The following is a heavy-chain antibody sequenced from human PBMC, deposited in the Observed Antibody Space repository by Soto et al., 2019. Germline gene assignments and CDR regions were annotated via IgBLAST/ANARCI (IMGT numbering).Heavy chain of an antibody. Sequence: GESLKISCKGSGYSFTSYWIGWVRQMPGKGLEWMGIIYPGDSDTRYSPSFQGQVTISADKSISTAYLQWSSLKASDTAMYYCARRIAYCGGDGSVGYFDYWGQGTLVTVSS. CDR1: GYSFTSYW. V-gene: IGHV5-51*01. D-gene: IGHD2-21*02. CDR2: IYPGDSDT. CDR3: ARRIAYCGGDGSVGYFDY. J-gene: IGHJ4*02.